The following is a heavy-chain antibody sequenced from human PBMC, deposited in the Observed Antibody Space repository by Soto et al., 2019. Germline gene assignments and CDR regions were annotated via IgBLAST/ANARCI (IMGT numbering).Heavy chain of an antibody. CDR2: ISYDGSNK. Sequence: GPPLRLSCAASGFTFSSFAMHWVRQAPGNGLEWVAVISYDGSNKYYADSVKGRFTISRDNSKNTLYLQMNSLRAEDTAVYYCARDKRDLRFLEWSYYFDYWGQGTLVTVSS. V-gene: IGHV3-30-3*01. CDR3: ARDKRDLRFLEWSYYFDY. CDR1: GFTFSSFA. J-gene: IGHJ4*02. D-gene: IGHD3-3*01.